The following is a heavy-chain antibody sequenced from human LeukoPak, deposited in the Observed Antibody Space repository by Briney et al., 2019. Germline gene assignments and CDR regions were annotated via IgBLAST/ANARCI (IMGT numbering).Heavy chain of an antibody. D-gene: IGHD3-3*01. Sequence: GASVKVSCKASVYTFTSYDINWVRQATGQGLGWMGWMNPNSGNTGYAQKFQGRVTMTRNTSISTAYMELSSLRSEDTAVYYCAVTSYTYYDFWSGYFPGEYYFDYWGQGTLVTVSS. CDR2: MNPNSGNT. J-gene: IGHJ4*02. CDR3: AVTSYTYYDFWSGYFPGEYYFDY. CDR1: VYTFTSYD. V-gene: IGHV1-8*01.